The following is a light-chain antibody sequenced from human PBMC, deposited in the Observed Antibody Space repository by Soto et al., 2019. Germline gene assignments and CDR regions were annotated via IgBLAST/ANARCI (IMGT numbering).Light chain of an antibody. Sequence: DIQMTQSPSSLSASVGDRVTFTCQASQGISNRLAWYQLKPGKAPKLLMYDTSSLESGVPSRFSGRGSGTYFTFTINTLQPEDVATYYCQQYYNLPPGHTFGQGTKLEI. CDR3: QQYYNLPPGHT. CDR2: DTS. J-gene: IGKJ2*01. CDR1: QGISNR. V-gene: IGKV1-33*01.